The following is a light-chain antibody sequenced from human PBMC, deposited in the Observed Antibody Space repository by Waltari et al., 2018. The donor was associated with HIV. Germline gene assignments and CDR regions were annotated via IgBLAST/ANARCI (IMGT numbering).Light chain of an antibody. CDR1: SGRVATNY. CDR3: QSYDSRNHVV. V-gene: IGLV6-57*01. CDR2: EDN. J-gene: IGLJ2*01. Sequence: NFMLTQPHSASESPGKTVTISSTRSSGRVATNYVSSSQQRPGSSPTPVLYEDNQRPSGVPDRFSGSIDSSSNSASLTSSGLKTEDEADYYCQSYDSRNHVVFGGGTKLTVL.